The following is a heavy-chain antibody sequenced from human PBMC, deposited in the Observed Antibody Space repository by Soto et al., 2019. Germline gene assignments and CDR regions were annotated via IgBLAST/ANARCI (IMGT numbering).Heavy chain of an antibody. V-gene: IGHV1-18*04. CDR1: GYTFNSYG. D-gene: IGHD1-26*01. Sequence: ASVKVSCKASGYTFNSYGITWVRQAPGQGLEWMGWISTYNGNKNYEQKLQGRVTMTTDASTSTAYVEINRLRSDDTAVYYCARWVGASNWFDPWGQETLVTVSS. CDR3: ARWVGASNWFDP. CDR2: ISTYNGNK. J-gene: IGHJ5*02.